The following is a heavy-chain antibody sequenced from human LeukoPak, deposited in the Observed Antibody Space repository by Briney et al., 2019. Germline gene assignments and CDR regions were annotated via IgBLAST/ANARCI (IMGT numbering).Heavy chain of an antibody. V-gene: IGHV3-30-3*01. CDR2: ISYDGSNK. D-gene: IGHD1-7*01. Sequence: GGSLRLSCAASGFTFSSYAMHWVRQAPGKGLEWVAVISYDGSNKYYADSVKGRFTISRDNSKNTLYLQMNSLGAEDTAVYYCAREMELELLFDYWGQGTLVTVSS. J-gene: IGHJ4*02. CDR3: AREMELELLFDY. CDR1: GFTFSSYA.